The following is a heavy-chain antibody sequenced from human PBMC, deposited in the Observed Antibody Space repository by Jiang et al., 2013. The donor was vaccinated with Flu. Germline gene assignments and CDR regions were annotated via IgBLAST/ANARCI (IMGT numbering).Heavy chain of an antibody. CDR1: GDSVSSNSAA. CDR2: TYYRSKWYN. J-gene: IGHJ5*02. D-gene: IGHD3-22*01. V-gene: IGHV6-1*01. Sequence: SQTLSLTCAISGDSVSSNSAAWNWIRQSPSRGLEWLGRTYYRSKWYNDYAVSVKSRITINPDTSKNQFSLQLNSVTPEDTAVYYCARDRGWRYYYDSSGYYPWGQGTLVTVSS. CDR3: ARDRGWRYYYDSSGYYP.